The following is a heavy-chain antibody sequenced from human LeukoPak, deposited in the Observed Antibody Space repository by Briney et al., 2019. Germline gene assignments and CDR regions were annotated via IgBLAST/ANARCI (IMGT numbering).Heavy chain of an antibody. CDR3: AKDNRAAPNWFDP. V-gene: IGHV3-23*01. D-gene: IGHD6-6*01. J-gene: IGHJ5*02. CDR2: ISGSGGST. Sequence: GGSLRLTCAVSGFTFSSYAMSWVRQAPGKGLEWLSAISGSGGSTYYADSVKGRFTISRDNSKNTLYLQMNSLRAEDTAVYYCAKDNRAAPNWFDPWGQGTLVTVSS. CDR1: GFTFSSYA.